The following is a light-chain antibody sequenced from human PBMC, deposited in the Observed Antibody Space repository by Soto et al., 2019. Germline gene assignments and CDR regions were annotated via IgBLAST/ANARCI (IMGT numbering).Light chain of an antibody. J-gene: IGLJ1*01. CDR3: QSYDSSLSGSNV. V-gene: IGLV1-40*01. CDR2: GNS. Sequence: QSVLTQPPSVSGAPGQRVTISCTGSSSNIGAGYDVHWYQQLPGTAPKLLIYGNSNRPSGVPDRFSGSKSGTSASLAIPGLQAEDEADYYCQSYDSSLSGSNVFGTGTKLTVL. CDR1: SSNIGAGYD.